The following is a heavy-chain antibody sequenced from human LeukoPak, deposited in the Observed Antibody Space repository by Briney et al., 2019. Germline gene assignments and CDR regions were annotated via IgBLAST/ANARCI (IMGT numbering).Heavy chain of an antibody. D-gene: IGHD3-22*01. CDR2: ISGSGGST. V-gene: IGHV3-23*01. Sequence: GGSLRLSCAASGFTFSSYAMSWVRQAPGKGLEGVSAISGSGGSTYYADSVKGGLTISRDNSKHTLYLHVNSQRAEDRAGYYFPSEYDSSVYTRLYWGQGTLVTVSS. CDR1: GFTFSSYA. CDR3: PSEYDSSVYTRLY. J-gene: IGHJ4*02.